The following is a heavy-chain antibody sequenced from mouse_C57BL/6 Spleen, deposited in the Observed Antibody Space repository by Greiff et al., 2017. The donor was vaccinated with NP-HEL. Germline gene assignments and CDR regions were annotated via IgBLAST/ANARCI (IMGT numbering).Heavy chain of an antibody. J-gene: IGHJ2*01. CDR2: LSYSGST. CDR3: ARSLSYDYDEGGYYFDY. Sequence: EVKLVESGPGLAKPSQTLSLTCSVTGYSITSDYWNWIRKFPGNKLEYMGYLSYSGSTYSNPSLKSRISITRYTSKNQYYLQLNSVTTEDTATYYCARSLSYDYDEGGYYFDYWGQGTTLTVSS. CDR1: GYSITSDY. V-gene: IGHV3-8*01. D-gene: IGHD2-4*01.